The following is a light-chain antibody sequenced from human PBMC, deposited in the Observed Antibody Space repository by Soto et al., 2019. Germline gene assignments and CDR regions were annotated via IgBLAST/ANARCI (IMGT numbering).Light chain of an antibody. CDR3: QQYGRSPRT. CDR1: ESATSSY. Sequence: EIVLTQSPGTLSLSPGERATLSCRASESATSSYLAWYQHKPGQAPRLLIYGASSRATGIPDRFSGSGSGTDFTLSISRLEPEDFAVYDCQQYGRSPRTVGRGTKVEVK. CDR2: GAS. J-gene: IGKJ1*01. V-gene: IGKV3-20*01.